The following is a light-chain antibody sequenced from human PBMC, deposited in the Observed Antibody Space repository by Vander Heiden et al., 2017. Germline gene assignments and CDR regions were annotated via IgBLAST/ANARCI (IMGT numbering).Light chain of an antibody. CDR1: QSVSSSY. CDR2: GAS. J-gene: IGKJ2*01. Sequence: DIVLSQYPDTLSLSPGERATLSCRASQSVSSSYVAWYQQQPGQPPRLLYDGASSRATSIPGRSSSGGARTVCTLIISRLEAEYVAYYYRQQYGSSPLTFGQGTKLEIK. V-gene: IGKV3-20*01. CDR3: QQYGSSPLT.